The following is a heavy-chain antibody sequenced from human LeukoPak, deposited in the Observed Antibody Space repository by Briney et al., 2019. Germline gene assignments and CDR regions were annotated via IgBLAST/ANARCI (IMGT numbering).Heavy chain of an antibody. J-gene: IGHJ3*02. CDR1: GGSISSSSYY. V-gene: IGHV4-39*01. CDR3: ANNGGYCSGGSCGDAFDI. CDR2: IYHSGST. Sequence: PSETLSLTCTVSGGSISSSSYYWGWIRQPPGKGLEWIGDIYHSGSTYQNPSLKSRVTISVDTSKNQFSMKLSSVTAADTAVYYCANNGGYCSGGSCGDAFDIWGQGTMVTVSS. D-gene: IGHD2-15*01.